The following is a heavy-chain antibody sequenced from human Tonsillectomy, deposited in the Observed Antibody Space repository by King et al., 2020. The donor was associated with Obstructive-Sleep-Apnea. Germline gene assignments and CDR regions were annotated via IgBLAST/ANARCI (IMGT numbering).Heavy chain of an antibody. CDR3: ARDRANWYFDL. V-gene: IGHV3-30-3*01. J-gene: IGHJ2*01. CDR1: GFTFSNYA. Sequence: HVQLVESGGGVVQPGRSLRLSCAASGFTFSNYAIHWVRQAPGKGLEWVAAISHDESNKYYADSVKGRFTISRDNSRNTLYLQVDSLTTEDTALYYCARDRANWYFDLWGRGTLVTVSS. CDR2: ISHDESNK.